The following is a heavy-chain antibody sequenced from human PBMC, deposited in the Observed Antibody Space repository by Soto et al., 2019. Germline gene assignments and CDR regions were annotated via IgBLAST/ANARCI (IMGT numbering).Heavy chain of an antibody. CDR2: INPSGGST. V-gene: IGHV1-46*01. D-gene: IGHD6-19*01. J-gene: IGHJ5*02. CDR3: ARIAVAGTRLNWFDP. Sequence: QVKLVQSGAEVKKPGASVKVSYKASGYTFTSYYMHWVRQAPGQVLAWMGIINPSGGSTSYAQKFQGRVTMTRDTSTSTVYMELSSLRSEDTAVYYCARIAVAGTRLNWFDPWGQGTLVTVSS. CDR1: GYTFTSYY.